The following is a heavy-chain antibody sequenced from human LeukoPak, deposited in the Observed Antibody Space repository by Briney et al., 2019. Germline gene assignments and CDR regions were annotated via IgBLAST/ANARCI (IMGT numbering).Heavy chain of an antibody. Sequence: SETLSLTCTVSGGSISSYYWSWIRQPPGKGLEWIGYIYYSGSTNYNPSLKSRVTISVDTSKNRFSLKLSSVTAADTAVYHCARAERAYGSGSYYNVQWFDPWGQGTLVTVSS. CDR2: IYYSGST. J-gene: IGHJ5*02. CDR1: GGSISSYY. CDR3: ARAERAYGSGSYYNVQWFDP. D-gene: IGHD3-10*01. V-gene: IGHV4-59*01.